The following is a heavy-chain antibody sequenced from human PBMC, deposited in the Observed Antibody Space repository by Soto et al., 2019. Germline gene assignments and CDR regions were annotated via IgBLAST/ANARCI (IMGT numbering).Heavy chain of an antibody. CDR3: ARHWITTVRGVCNFAY. Sequence: SETLSLTCTVSGGSFSSSSYYWGWIRQPPGKGLEWIGSIYYSGSTYYNPSLKSRVTMSVDPSKNQFSLKLISVTAADTAVYYCARHWITTVRGVCNFAYWGQGTLVTVSS. V-gene: IGHV4-39*01. CDR1: GGSFSSSSYY. CDR2: IYYSGST. J-gene: IGHJ4*02. D-gene: IGHD3-10*01.